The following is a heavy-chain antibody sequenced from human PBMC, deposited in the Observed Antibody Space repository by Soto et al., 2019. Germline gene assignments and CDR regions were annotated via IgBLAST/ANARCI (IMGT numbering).Heavy chain of an antibody. V-gene: IGHV4-59*01. CDR1: GGSISSYY. D-gene: IGHD3-22*01. Sequence: QVQLQESGPGLVRSSETLSLTCTVSGGSISSYYWHWIRQPPGKGLEWIGYIYYSGNAYNPSLKSRVTISMDLSRNQLSLELRSLTAADTAVYYCARSHISGHYVFDYWGQGTLVTVSS. CDR3: ARSHISGHYVFDY. J-gene: IGHJ4*02. CDR2: IYYSGNA.